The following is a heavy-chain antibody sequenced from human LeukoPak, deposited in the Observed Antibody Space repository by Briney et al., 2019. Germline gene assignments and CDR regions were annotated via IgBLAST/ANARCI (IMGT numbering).Heavy chain of an antibody. CDR2: IYYSGST. J-gene: IGHJ6*02. Sequence: SDTLSLTCTVSGDSLSRYYWSWTRQPPGKALEWIGYIYYSGSTKYHRSLKSRVTMSLDTSKSQFSQKLNSVTAADTAVYYCARDRPSGSGSSFSLGMDVWGQGTTVTVSS. CDR3: ARDRPSGSGSSFSLGMDV. V-gene: IGHV4-59*01. D-gene: IGHD3-10*01. CDR1: GDSLSRYY.